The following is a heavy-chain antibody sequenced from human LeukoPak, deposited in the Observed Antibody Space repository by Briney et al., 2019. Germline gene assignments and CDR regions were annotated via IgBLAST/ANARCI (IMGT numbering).Heavy chain of an antibody. CDR2: IYPSDSDT. D-gene: IGHD5-18*01. Sequence: PGESLKISCEGSGYSFTNYWIGWVRQMPGKGLEWMGIIYPSDSDTRYSPSFQGQVTISADKSTNTAYLQWSSLKASDTAMYYCARSGGYTYLDYWGQGTLVTVSS. V-gene: IGHV5-51*01. CDR3: ARSGGYTYLDY. CDR1: GYSFTNYW. J-gene: IGHJ4*02.